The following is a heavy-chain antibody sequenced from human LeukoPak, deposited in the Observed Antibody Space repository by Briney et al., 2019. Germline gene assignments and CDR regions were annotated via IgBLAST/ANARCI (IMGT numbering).Heavy chain of an antibody. V-gene: IGHV3-9*01. CDR3: ASSTGIAVAGTPFDY. D-gene: IGHD6-19*01. CDR2: ISWNSGSI. Sequence: PGRSLRLSCAASGFTFDDYAMHWVRQAPGKGLEWVSGISWNSGSIGYADSVKGRFTISRDNAKNSLYLQMNSLRAEDTALYYCASSTGIAVAGTPFDYWGQGTLVTVSS. CDR1: GFTFDDYA. J-gene: IGHJ4*02.